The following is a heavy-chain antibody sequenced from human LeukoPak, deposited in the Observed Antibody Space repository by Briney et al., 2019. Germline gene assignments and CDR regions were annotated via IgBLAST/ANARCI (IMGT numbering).Heavy chain of an antibody. D-gene: IGHD3-22*01. CDR1: GFTFSSYA. V-gene: IGHV3-30*04. CDR3: ASNYYDSSGYYASLDY. Sequence: GGSLRLSCAASGFTFSSYAMHWVRQAPGKGLEWVAVISYDGSNKYYADSVKGRFTISRDNSKNTLYLQMNSLRAEDTAVYYCASNYYDSSGYYASLDYWGQGTLVTVSS. CDR2: ISYDGSNK. J-gene: IGHJ4*02.